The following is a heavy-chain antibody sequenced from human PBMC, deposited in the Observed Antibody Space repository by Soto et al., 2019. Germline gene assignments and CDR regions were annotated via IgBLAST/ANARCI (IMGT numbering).Heavy chain of an antibody. J-gene: IGHJ6*02. V-gene: IGHV3-30*18. CDR2: ISYDGSNK. D-gene: IGHD2-15*01. CDR3: AKDAYCSGGSCYYAQPDNSYYYYGMDV. Sequence: GGSLRLSCAASGFTFSSYGMHWVRQAPGKGLEWVAVISYDGSNKYYADSVKGRFTISRDNSKNTLYLQMNSLRAEDTAVYYCAKDAYCSGGSCYYAQPDNSYYYYGMDVWGRGTTVTVSS. CDR1: GFTFSSYG.